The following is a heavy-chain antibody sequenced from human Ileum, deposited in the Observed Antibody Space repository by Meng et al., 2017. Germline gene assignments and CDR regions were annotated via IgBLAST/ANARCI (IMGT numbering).Heavy chain of an antibody. CDR2: MSHDGTHE. V-gene: IGHV3-33*08. CDR3: ARDSGCTMDYCDY. D-gene: IGHD2-8*01. Sequence: GGSLRLSCAVSGFTFNNHGMHWVRQAPGKGLEWVSVMSHDGTHEYYADSVKGRITISRDNSKNTLYLQIDSLGVEDTGVYYCARDSGCTMDYCDYWGQGTLVTVSS. CDR1: GFTFNNHG. J-gene: IGHJ4*02.